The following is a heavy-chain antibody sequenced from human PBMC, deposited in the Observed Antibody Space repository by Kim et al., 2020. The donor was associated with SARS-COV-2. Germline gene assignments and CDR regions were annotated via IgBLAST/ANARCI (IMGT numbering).Heavy chain of an antibody. D-gene: IGHD3-22*01. Sequence: YIPSHKGRVTISVDTSKNQFSLKLSSVAAADTAVYYCARCYDSSGYYFDYWGQGTLVTVSS. CDR3: ARCYDSSGYYFDY. V-gene: IGHV4-31*02. J-gene: IGHJ4*02.